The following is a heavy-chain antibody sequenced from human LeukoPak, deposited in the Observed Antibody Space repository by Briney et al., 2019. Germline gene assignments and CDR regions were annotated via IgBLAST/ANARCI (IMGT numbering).Heavy chain of an antibody. CDR3: AKGAYDYIEIGYFDS. CDR1: GFTFSSYA. D-gene: IGHD5-12*01. V-gene: IGHV3-23*01. CDR2: ISGSGGST. J-gene: IGHJ4*02. Sequence: PGRSLRLSCAASGFTFSSYAMSWVRQAPGKGLEWVSAISGSGGSTYYADSVKGRFTISRDNSKNTLYLQMNSLRAEDTAIYYCAKGAYDYIEIGYFDSWGQGTLVTVSS.